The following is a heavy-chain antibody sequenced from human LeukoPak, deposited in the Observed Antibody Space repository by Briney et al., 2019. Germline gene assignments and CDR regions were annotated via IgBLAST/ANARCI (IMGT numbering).Heavy chain of an antibody. V-gene: IGHV3-48*03. CDR3: AELGITMIGGV. CDR2: ISSSGSAI. D-gene: IGHD3-10*02. CDR1: GFSVSSYE. Sequence: GGSLRLSCEASGFSVSSYEMNWVRQAPGKGLEWVSYISSSGSAIYYADSVKGRFTISRDNAKNSLYLQMNSLRAEDTAVYYCAELGITMIGGVWGKGTTVTISS. J-gene: IGHJ6*04.